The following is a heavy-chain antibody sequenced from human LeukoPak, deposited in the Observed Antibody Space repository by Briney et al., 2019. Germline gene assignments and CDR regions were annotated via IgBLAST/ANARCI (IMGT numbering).Heavy chain of an antibody. D-gene: IGHD5-12*01. CDR2: VNHRGST. V-gene: IGHV4-34*01. CDR3: AREIIVARGAFDI. CDR1: GGSLSGYY. Sequence: KPSETLSLTCAVYGGSLSGYYWSWFRQPPGKGLEWIGEVNHRGSTNYNPSLKSRVTISVDTSKNQFSLKLSSVTAADTAVYYCAREIIVARGAFDIWGQGTMVTVSS. J-gene: IGHJ3*02.